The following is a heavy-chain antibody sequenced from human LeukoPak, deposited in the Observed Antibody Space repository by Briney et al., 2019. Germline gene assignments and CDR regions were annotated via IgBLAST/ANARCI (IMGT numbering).Heavy chain of an antibody. CDR3: ATETNGRHYDY. V-gene: IGHV3-21*06. J-gene: IGHJ4*02. CDR2: IGPTGSDR. D-gene: IGHD1-14*01. CDR1: GLTFSTSG. Sequence: GGSLRLSCTASGLTFSTSGFNWVRQAPGKGLEWVASIGPTGSDRYHADSIKGRFTISRDNANNFLYLQVNSLRAEDTAVYYCATETNGRHYDYWGQGTLLTVSS.